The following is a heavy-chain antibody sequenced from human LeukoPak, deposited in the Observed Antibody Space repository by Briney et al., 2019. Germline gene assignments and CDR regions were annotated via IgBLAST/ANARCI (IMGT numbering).Heavy chain of an antibody. V-gene: IGHV4-34*01. Sequence: SETLSLTCAVYGGSFSGYYWSWIRQPPGKGLEWIGEINHSGSTNYNPSLKSRVTISVDTSKNQFSLRLSSVTAADTAVYYCARGPPAGYYYYYMDVWGKGTTVTISS. J-gene: IGHJ6*03. CDR3: ARGPPAGYYYYYMDV. CDR1: GGSFSGYY. CDR2: INHSGST.